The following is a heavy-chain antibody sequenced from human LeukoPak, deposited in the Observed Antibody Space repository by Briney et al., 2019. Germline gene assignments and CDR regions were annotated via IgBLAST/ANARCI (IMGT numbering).Heavy chain of an antibody. D-gene: IGHD3-10*01. CDR3: ARLYGSGSYCTYYFDY. CDR1: GGSISSSNW. J-gene: IGHJ4*02. CDR2: IYHSGST. V-gene: IGHV4-4*02. Sequence: PSETLSLTCAVSGGSISSSNWWSWVRRPPGKGLEWIGEIYHSGSTNYNPSLKSRVTISVDKSKNQFSLKLSSVTAADTAVYYCARLYGSGSYCTYYFDYWGQGTLVTVSS.